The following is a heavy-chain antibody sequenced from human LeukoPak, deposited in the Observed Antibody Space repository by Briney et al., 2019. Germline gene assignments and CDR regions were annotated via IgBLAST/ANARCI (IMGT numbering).Heavy chain of an antibody. CDR1: GGSISSGGYS. CDR3: ARYCSSTSCFQSGGHYYGTDV. CDR2: IYHSGST. V-gene: IGHV4-30-2*01. Sequence: PSETLSLTCAVSGGSISSGGYSWSWIRQPPGKGLEWIGYIYHSGSTYYNPSLKSRVTISVDRSKNQFSLKLSSVTAADTAVYYCARYCSSTSCFQSGGHYYGTDVWGKGTTVTVSS. J-gene: IGHJ6*04. D-gene: IGHD2-2*01.